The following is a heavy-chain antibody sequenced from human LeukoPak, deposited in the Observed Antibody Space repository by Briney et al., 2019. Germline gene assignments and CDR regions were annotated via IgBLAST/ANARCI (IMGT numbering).Heavy chain of an antibody. V-gene: IGHV4-34*01. CDR3: ARSEDCGSSSCYWFGP. CDR2: INRPGIT. J-gene: IGHJ5*02. D-gene: IGHD2-2*01. CDR1: GGSFSGYY. Sequence: TTSETLSLTCAVYGGSFSGYYWSRIHQSPGKGLEWIGEINRPGITKYNPSLESRVTISLDTSKNQFSLRLTSATAADTAMYYCARSEDCGSSSCYWFGPWGQGTLVTVSS.